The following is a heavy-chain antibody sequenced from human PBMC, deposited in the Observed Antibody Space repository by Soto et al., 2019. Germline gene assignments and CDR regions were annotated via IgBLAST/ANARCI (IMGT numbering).Heavy chain of an antibody. Sequence: SETLSLTCTVSGGSTIRYFWSWIRQPPGKGLEWIGYIYYTGSTNYNPSLKSRVTISVDTSKNQFSLKLSSVTAADTAVYYCARAGTAMVTLDYWGQGTLVT. J-gene: IGHJ4*02. CDR3: ARAGTAMVTLDY. D-gene: IGHD5-18*01. V-gene: IGHV4-59*01. CDR2: IYYTGST. CDR1: GGSTIRYF.